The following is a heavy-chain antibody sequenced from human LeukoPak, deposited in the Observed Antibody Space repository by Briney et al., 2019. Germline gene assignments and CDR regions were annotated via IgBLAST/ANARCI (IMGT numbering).Heavy chain of an antibody. CDR1: GLTFSTYA. J-gene: IGHJ4*02. V-gene: IGHV3-23*01. D-gene: IGHD5-18*01. CDR2: ISGSGSAT. Sequence: GGSLRLSCAASGLTFSTYAMSWVRQAPGKGLEWVSGISGSGSATYYADSVKGRFTISRDNSKNTLLLQMDSLRAEDTAVYYCANTTNPASTAMALYNFDYWGQGTLVSVSS. CDR3: ANTTNPASTAMALYNFDY.